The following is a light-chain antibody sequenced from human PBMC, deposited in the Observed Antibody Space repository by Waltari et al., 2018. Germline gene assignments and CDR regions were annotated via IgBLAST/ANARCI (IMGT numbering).Light chain of an antibody. J-gene: IGLJ1*01. CDR3: PVWDANNDPGV. Sequence: SYVLTQPPSVSVAPGKTARLTSGGSSLGTKKVNWYQQKPGQAPSLVISYDSDRPSGIPERFSGANSGNTATLTISRVEAADEADYYCPVWDANNDPGVFGTGTEVTVL. CDR2: YDS. V-gene: IGLV3-21*04. CDR1: SLGTKK.